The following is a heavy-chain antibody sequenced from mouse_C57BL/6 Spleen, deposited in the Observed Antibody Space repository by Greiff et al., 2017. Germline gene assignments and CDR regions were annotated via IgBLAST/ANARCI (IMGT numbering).Heavy chain of an antibody. D-gene: IGHD2-3*01. Sequence: VQLQQSGTVLARPGASVKMSCKTSGYTFTSYWMHWVKQRPGQGLEWIGAIYPGNSDTSYNQKFKGKAKLTAVTSASTAYMELSSLTNEDSAVYYCTRAGYYPLSDYFDYWGQGTTLTVSS. J-gene: IGHJ2*01. CDR2: IYPGNSDT. V-gene: IGHV1-5*01. CDR1: GYTFTSYW. CDR3: TRAGYYPLSDYFDY.